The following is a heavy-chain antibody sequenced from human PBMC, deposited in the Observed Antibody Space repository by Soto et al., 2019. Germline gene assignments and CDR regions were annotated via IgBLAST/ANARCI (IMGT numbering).Heavy chain of an antibody. CDR2: IYWDDDK. D-gene: IGHD2-21*02. J-gene: IGHJ4*02. CDR3: VRASGGGNSAYFDY. V-gene: IGHV2-5*02. Sequence: SGPTLVNPTQTLTLTCTFSGFSLSSSDVGVGWIRQPPGKALEWLALIYWDDDKRYSPSLKSRLTITKDTSRNQVVLTVTNLEPVDTATYYCVRASGGGNSAYFDYWGQGTLVTVSS. CDR1: GFSLSSSDVG.